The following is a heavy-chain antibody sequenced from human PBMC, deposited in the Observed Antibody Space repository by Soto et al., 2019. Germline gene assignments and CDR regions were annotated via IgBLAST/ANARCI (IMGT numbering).Heavy chain of an antibody. J-gene: IGHJ4*02. CDR1: GFTFTSSA. D-gene: IGHD6-25*01. V-gene: IGHV1-58*01. CDR2: IVVGSGNT. Sequence: QMQLVQSGPEVKKPGTSVKVSCKASGFTFTSSAVQWVRQARGQRLEWIGWIVVGSGNTNYAQKFQERVTITRDMSRGPAYMELSSPRSEDTAVYYGAAGAAAAEATPPDYWGQGTLVTVSS. CDR3: AAGAAAAEATPPDY.